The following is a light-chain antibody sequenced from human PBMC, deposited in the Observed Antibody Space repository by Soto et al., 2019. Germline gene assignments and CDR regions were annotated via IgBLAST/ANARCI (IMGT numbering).Light chain of an antibody. V-gene: IGLV2-8*01. J-gene: IGLJ3*02. Sequence: QSALTQPPSASESPGQSVTISCTGTSSDVGAYNSVSWYQQHPGKAPRLMIYEVNKRPSGVPDRFSGSKSGNMASLTVSGLQAEDEADYYCNSHGGSNNFWVFGGGTKLTVL. CDR3: NSHGGSNNFWV. CDR1: SSDVGAYNS. CDR2: EVN.